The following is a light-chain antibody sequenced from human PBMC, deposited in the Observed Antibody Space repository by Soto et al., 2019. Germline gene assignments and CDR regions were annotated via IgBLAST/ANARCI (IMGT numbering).Light chain of an antibody. CDR1: SSDVGSYNL. CDR3: CSYAGSSTV. V-gene: IGLV2-23*02. J-gene: IGLJ1*01. Sequence: QSVLTQPASVSGSPGQSITISCTGTSSDVGSYNLVSWYQQHPGKAPKLTIYEVSKRPSGVSNRFSGSKSGNTASLTISGLQAEDEADYYCCSYAGSSTVFGTGTKVTVL. CDR2: EVS.